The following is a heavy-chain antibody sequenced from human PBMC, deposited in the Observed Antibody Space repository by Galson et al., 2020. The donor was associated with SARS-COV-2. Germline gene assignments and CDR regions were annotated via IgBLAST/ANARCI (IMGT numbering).Heavy chain of an antibody. CDR3: ARHAAYCTGGSCESDFDY. CDR1: GGSITNYY. CDR2: ISYSGHT. Sequence: SLTCTVSGGSITNYYWSWIRQPPGKGLEWIAFISYSGHTNYSPSLRSRVTISVDTYKNQFSLRLTSVTAADTAVYYCARHAAYCTGGSCESDFDYWGQGTLVSVSS. D-gene: IGHD2-15*01. V-gene: IGHV4-59*08. J-gene: IGHJ4*02.